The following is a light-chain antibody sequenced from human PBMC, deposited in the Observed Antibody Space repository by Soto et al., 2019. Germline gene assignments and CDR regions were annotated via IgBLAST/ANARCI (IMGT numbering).Light chain of an antibody. J-gene: IGKJ4*01. V-gene: IGKV4-1*01. CDR2: WAS. CDR1: QSVLYSSNNKNY. CDR3: QQYYSTPPRRLT. Sequence: DIVMTQSPDSLAVSLGERATINCKSSQSVLYSSNNKNYLAWYQQKPGQPPKLLIYWASTRESGVPDRFSGSGSGTDFTLTISSLQAEDVAVYYCQQYYSTPPRRLTFGGGTKVDIK.